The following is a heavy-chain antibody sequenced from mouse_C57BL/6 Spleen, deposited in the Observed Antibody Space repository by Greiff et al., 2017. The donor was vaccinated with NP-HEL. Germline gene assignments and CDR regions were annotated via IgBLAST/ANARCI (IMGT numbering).Heavy chain of an antibody. CDR2: ISDGGSYT. Sequence: EVKVEESGGGLVKPGGSLKLSCAASGFTFSSYAMSWVRQTPEKRLEWVATISDGGSYTYYPDNVKGRFTISRDNAKNNLYLQMSHLKSEDTAMYYCARQDNFDYWGQGTTLTVSS. CDR1: GFTFSSYA. J-gene: IGHJ2*01. D-gene: IGHD3-2*01. V-gene: IGHV5-4*03. CDR3: ARQDNFDY.